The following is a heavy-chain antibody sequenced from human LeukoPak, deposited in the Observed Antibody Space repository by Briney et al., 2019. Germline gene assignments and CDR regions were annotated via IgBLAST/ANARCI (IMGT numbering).Heavy chain of an antibody. D-gene: IGHD2-2*01. CDR1: GYTFTNYG. Sequence: ASVKVSCKASGYTFTNYGINWVRPAPGQGLEWMGWISGFNGNTNYAERVQGRVTMTTDTSTSTAYMELRSLRSDDTAVYYCARAGIVLIPADNWFDPWGQGTLVTVSS. CDR3: ARAGIVLIPADNWFDP. J-gene: IGHJ5*02. CDR2: ISGFNGNT. V-gene: IGHV1-18*01.